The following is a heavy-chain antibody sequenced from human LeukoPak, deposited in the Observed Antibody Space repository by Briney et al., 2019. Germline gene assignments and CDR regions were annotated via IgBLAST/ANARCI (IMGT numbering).Heavy chain of an antibody. V-gene: IGHV5-51*01. D-gene: IGHD3-10*01. CDR2: IYAGDSDT. CDR1: GYSFTNYW. J-gene: IGHJ1*01. CDR3: ATYAGSSSKYFQD. Sequence: GESLKISCNASGYSFTNYWIGWVSQMPGKGLEWMGIIYAGDSDTRYSPSFPGQPTISADKSTTTAYLQRSSLQASDTAMYYCATYAGSSSKYFQDWGQGTLVTVSS.